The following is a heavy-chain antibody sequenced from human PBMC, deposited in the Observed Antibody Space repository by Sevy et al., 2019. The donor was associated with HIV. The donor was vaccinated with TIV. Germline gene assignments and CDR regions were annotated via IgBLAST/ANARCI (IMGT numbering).Heavy chain of an antibody. CDR2: ITTYNGKT. CDR3: ARGPGIAVAGGGYYSDY. D-gene: IGHD6-19*01. J-gene: IGHJ4*02. V-gene: IGHV1-18*04. CDR1: GYTFTRSV. Sequence: ASVKVSCMASGYTFTRSVITWVRQAPGQGLEWMGWITTYNGKTNCAQKFQDRVTMTTYTSTNTACMELRSLRSDDTAIYFCARGPGIAVAGGGYYSDYWGQGSLVTVSS.